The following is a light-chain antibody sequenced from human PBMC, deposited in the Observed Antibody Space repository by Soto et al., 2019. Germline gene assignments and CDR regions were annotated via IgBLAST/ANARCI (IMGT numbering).Light chain of an antibody. J-gene: IGKJ2*01. CDR2: GTS. V-gene: IGKV3-20*01. CDR3: QEYSNSRT. CDR1: QSVSSSY. Sequence: EIVLTQSPGTLSLSPGERATLSCRASQSVSSSYLAWYQQKPGQAPRLLIYGTSSRATGIPDWFSGSGSGTDFTLTSSRLEPEDFAVYYCQEYSNSRTFGQGTKLEI.